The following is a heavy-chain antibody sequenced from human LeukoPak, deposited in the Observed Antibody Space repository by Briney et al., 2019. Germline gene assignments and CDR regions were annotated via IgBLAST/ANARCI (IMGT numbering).Heavy chain of an antibody. CDR2: IKQDGSEK. J-gene: IGHJ4*02. V-gene: IGHV3-7*05. CDR3: ARDHDWAFDY. CDR1: TFTLNNYW. D-gene: IGHD3-9*01. Sequence: PGGSLRLSCTASTFTLNNYWMSWVRQAPGKGLEWVANIKQDGSEKYHVDSVKGRFTISRDNAKNSLYLQMNSLRAEDTAVYYCARDHDWAFDYWGLGTLVTVSS.